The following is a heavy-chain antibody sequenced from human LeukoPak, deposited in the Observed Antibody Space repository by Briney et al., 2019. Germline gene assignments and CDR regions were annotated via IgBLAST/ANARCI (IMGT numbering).Heavy chain of an antibody. D-gene: IGHD4-17*01. CDR2: ISGGST. V-gene: IGHV3-38-3*01. CDR1: GFTVSGIE. J-gene: IGHJ4*02. CDR3: AKSYGDYVCYFDY. Sequence: GGSLRLSCAASGFTVSGIEMSWVRQTPGKGLECVSSISGGSTYYADPRKGRFTISRDNSKNTLYLQMNSLRAEDTAVYYCAKSYGDYVCYFDYWGQGTLVTVSS.